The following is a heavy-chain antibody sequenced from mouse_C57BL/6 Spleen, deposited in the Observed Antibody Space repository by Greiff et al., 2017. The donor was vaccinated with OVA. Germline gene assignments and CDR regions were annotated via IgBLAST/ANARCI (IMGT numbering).Heavy chain of an antibody. CDR2: ISSGGGYT. CDR1: GFTFSSYG. CDR3: ARQGITTVFDY. J-gene: IGHJ2*01. D-gene: IGHD1-1*01. Sequence: EVQGVESGGDLVKPGGSLKLSCAASGFTFSSYGMSWVRQTPDKRLEWVATISSGGGYTYYPDSVKGRFTISRDNAKNTLYLQMSSLKSEDTAMYYCARQGITTVFDYWGQGTTLTVSS. V-gene: IGHV5-6*01.